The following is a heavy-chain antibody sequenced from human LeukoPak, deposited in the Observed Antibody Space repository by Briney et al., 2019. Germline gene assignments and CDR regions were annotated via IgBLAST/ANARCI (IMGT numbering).Heavy chain of an antibody. CDR1: GYTFTSYY. J-gene: IGHJ6*03. D-gene: IGHD3-10*01. CDR2: INPSGGST. CDR3: ARNYGSGREEDYYYYMDV. Sequence: ASVKVSCKASGYTFTSYYMHWVRQAPGQGLEWMGIINPSGGSTSYAQKFQGRVTMTRDMSTSTVYMELSSPRSEDTAVYYCARNYGSGREEDYYYYMDVWGKGTTVTVSS. V-gene: IGHV1-46*01.